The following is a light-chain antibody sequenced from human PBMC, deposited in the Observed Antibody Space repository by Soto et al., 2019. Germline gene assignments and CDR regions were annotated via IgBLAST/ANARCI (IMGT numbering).Light chain of an antibody. V-gene: IGKV3-11*01. CDR1: QSVSSY. CDR3: QQRSNWPPVT. Sequence: PGEIATLSCRASQSVSSYLAWYQQKPGQAPRLLIYDASNRATGIPARFSGSGSGTDFTLTISSLEPEDFAVYYCQQRSNWPPVTFGQGTRLEIK. J-gene: IGKJ5*01. CDR2: DAS.